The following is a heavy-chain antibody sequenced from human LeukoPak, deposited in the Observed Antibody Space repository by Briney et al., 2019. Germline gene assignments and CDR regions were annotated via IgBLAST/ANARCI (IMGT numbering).Heavy chain of an antibody. CDR1: GYTFTSYD. CDR3: ARIVRKMATISYYYGMDV. V-gene: IGHV7-4-1*02. Sequence: GASVKVSCKASGYTFTSYDMNWVRQAPGLGLEWMGWINTNTGNPTYAQGFTGRFVFSLDTSVSTAYLQISSLKAEDTAVYYCARIVRKMATISYYYGMDVWGQGTTVTVSS. J-gene: IGHJ6*02. D-gene: IGHD5-24*01. CDR2: INTNTGNP.